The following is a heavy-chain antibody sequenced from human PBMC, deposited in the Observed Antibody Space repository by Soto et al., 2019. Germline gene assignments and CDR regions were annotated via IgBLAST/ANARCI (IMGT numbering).Heavy chain of an antibody. V-gene: IGHV3-23*01. Sequence: GGSLRLSCAASGFTFSSYAMSWVRQAPGKGLEWVSAISGSGGSTYYADSVKGRFTISRDNSKNTLYLQMNSLRAEDTAVYYCAKDRTSDQSDDYSSSFDYWGQGTLVTVSS. CDR3: AKDRTSDQSDDYSSSFDY. CDR2: ISGSGGST. J-gene: IGHJ4*02. D-gene: IGHD4-4*01. CDR1: GFTFSSYA.